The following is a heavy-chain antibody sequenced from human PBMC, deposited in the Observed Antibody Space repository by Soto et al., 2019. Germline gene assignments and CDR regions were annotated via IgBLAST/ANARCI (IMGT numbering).Heavy chain of an antibody. CDR3: ARLVSYGQIYYYYYMDV. CDR1: GYTFTSYG. V-gene: IGHV1-18*01. J-gene: IGHJ6*03. CDR2: ISAYNGNT. Sequence: ASVKVSCKDSGYTFTSYGISWVRQAPGQGLEWMGWISAYNGNTNYAQKLQGRVTMTTDTSTSTAYMELRSLRSDDTAVYYCARLVSYGQIYYYYYMDVWGKGTTVTVSS. D-gene: IGHD5-18*01.